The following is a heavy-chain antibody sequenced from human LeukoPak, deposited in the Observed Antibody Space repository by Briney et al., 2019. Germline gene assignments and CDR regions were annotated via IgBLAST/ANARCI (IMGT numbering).Heavy chain of an antibody. Sequence: GGSLRLSCAASGFTFSSYAMSWVRQAPGKGLEWVSAISGSGGSTFYADSVKGRFTISRDNSKNTLYLQMNSLRAEDTAVYYCAKVERFLETNFDYWGQGTLVTVSS. J-gene: IGHJ4*02. CDR1: GFTFSSYA. V-gene: IGHV3-23*01. D-gene: IGHD3-3*01. CDR2: ISGSGGST. CDR3: AKVERFLETNFDY.